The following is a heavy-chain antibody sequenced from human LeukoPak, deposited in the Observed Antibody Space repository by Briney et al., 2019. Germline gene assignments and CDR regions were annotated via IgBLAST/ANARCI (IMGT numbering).Heavy chain of an antibody. Sequence: GGSLRLSCAASGFTFSSYAMTWVRQAPGKGLEWVPAVSGSGSSTYYADSVKGRFTISRDNSKNTLYLQMNSLRAEDTAVCYCAKRDGYNSNSFDSWGQGTLVTVSS. CDR2: VSGSGSST. V-gene: IGHV3-23*01. CDR1: GFTFSSYA. D-gene: IGHD5-24*01. CDR3: AKRDGYNSNSFDS. J-gene: IGHJ4*02.